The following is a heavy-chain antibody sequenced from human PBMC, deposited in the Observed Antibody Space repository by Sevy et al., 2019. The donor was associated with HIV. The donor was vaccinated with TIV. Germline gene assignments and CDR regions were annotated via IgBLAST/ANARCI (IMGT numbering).Heavy chain of an antibody. J-gene: IGHJ6*02. CDR1: GFTFSIYA. CDR2: ISRSGGST. CDR3: AKVDVVVPVADYGLDV. Sequence: GGSLRLSCAASGFTFSIYAMSWVRQAPGKGLEWVSSISRSGGSTHYADSVKGRLTISRDNSESTLFLQMNSLRAEDTAVYYCAKVDVVVPVADYGLDVWGQGTTVTVSS. D-gene: IGHD2-2*01. V-gene: IGHV3-23*01.